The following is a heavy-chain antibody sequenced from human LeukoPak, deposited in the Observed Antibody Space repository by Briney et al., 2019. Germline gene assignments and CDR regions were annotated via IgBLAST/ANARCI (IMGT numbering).Heavy chain of an antibody. D-gene: IGHD1-26*01. V-gene: IGHV3-30*04. CDR1: GFVFSDYP. CDR2: ISYDGSNK. J-gene: IGHJ4*02. CDR3: ASHGMGFSAVDY. Sequence: GGSLRLSCSASGFVFSDYPLHWVRQAPGKGLEWVAIISYDGSNKYYADSVKGRFTISRDNSKNTLYLQMNSLRAEDTAVYYCASHGMGFSAVDYWGQGTLVTVSS.